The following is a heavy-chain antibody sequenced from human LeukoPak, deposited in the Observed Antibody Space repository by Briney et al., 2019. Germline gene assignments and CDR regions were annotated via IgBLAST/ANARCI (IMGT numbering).Heavy chain of an antibody. CDR1: GGSISSYY. Sequence: SETLSLTCTVSGGSISSYYWSWIRQPPGKGLEWIGYIYYSGSTNYNPSLKSRVTISVDTSKNQFSLKLSSVTAADTAVYYCARPQVGGSPGYYYYYMDVWGKGTTVTVSS. V-gene: IGHV4-59*08. CDR3: ARPQVGGSPGYYYYYMDV. CDR2: IYYSGST. D-gene: IGHD3-16*01. J-gene: IGHJ6*03.